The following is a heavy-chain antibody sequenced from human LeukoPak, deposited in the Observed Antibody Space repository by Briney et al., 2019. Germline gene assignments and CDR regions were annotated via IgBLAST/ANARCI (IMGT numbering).Heavy chain of an antibody. CDR1: GFTFSSYW. Sequence: GGSLRLSCAASGFTFSSYWMSWVRQAPGKGLEWVANIKKDGSEKYYVDSVKGRFTISRDNAKNSLYLQMNSLRAEDTAVYYCARGSYYDSSGYYYDYWGQGTLVTVSS. CDR2: IKKDGSEK. D-gene: IGHD3-22*01. J-gene: IGHJ4*02. CDR3: ARGSYYDSSGYYYDY. V-gene: IGHV3-7*01.